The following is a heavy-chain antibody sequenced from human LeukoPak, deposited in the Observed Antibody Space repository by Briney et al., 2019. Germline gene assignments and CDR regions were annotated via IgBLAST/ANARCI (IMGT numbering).Heavy chain of an antibody. J-gene: IGHJ4*02. D-gene: IGHD3-10*01. CDR1: GLTFSNAW. CDR2: IKSKTDGRTT. V-gene: IGHV3-15*01. CDR3: TALGAGSEY. Sequence: PSGSLSLSCVASGLTFSNAWLSWIRQALGKGLQWVGHIKSKTDGRTTDYAAPVKGRFTISRDDSNNTLYLQMNSLKNEDAALYYCTALGAGSEYWGPGDLCTASS.